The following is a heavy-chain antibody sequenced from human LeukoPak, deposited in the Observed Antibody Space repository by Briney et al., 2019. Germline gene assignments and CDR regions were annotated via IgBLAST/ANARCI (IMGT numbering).Heavy chain of an antibody. Sequence: QPGGSLRLSCAASGFTFGSYAMSWVRQAPGKGLEWVSAISGSGGSTYYADSVKGRFTISRDNSKNTLYLQMNSLRAEDTAVYYCANLSPYYYDSSGYYHFDYWGQGTLVTVSS. J-gene: IGHJ4*02. CDR3: ANLSPYYYDSSGYYHFDY. V-gene: IGHV3-23*01. CDR1: GFTFGSYA. D-gene: IGHD3-22*01. CDR2: ISGSGGST.